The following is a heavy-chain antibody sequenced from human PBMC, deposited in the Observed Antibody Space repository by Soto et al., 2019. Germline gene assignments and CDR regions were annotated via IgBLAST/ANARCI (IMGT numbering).Heavy chain of an antibody. CDR3: ARDLGITGTSRHY. J-gene: IGHJ4*02. CDR2: IWYDGSNK. Sequence: GGSLRLSCAASGFTFSSSGMHWVRQAPGKGLEWVAVIWYDGSNKYYADSVKGRFTISRDNSKNTLYLQMNSLRAEDTAVYYCARDLGITGTSRHYWGQGTLVTVSS. V-gene: IGHV3-33*01. CDR1: GFTFSSSG. D-gene: IGHD1-7*01.